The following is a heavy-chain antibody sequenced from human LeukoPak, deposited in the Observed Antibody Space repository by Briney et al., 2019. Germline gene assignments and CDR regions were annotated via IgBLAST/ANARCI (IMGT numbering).Heavy chain of an antibody. D-gene: IGHD3/OR15-3a*01. CDR3: ARASWTSTADAVC. Sequence: GGSLRLYCAASGFSFTNYAMSWVRQAPARGPEWLSSMKGGGETFYADSVKGRFTLSRDVSRNTVYLQLNNLRVEDTAIYYCARASWTSTADAVCWGQGTQVTVSS. J-gene: IGHJ4*02. V-gene: IGHV3-23*01. CDR1: GFSFTNYA. CDR2: MKGGGET.